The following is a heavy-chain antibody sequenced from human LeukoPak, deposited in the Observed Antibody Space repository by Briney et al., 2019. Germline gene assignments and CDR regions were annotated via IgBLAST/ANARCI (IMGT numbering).Heavy chain of an antibody. CDR1: GFTFSSYE. Sequence: GGSLRLSCAASGFTFSSYEMNWVRQAPGKGLEWVAVISYDGSNKYYADSVKGRFTISRDNSKNTLYLQMNSLRAEDTAVYYCAMMFGNYYDSSGYFPLDYWGQGTLVTVSS. D-gene: IGHD3-22*01. V-gene: IGHV3-30*04. CDR2: ISYDGSNK. J-gene: IGHJ4*02. CDR3: AMMFGNYYDSSGYFPLDY.